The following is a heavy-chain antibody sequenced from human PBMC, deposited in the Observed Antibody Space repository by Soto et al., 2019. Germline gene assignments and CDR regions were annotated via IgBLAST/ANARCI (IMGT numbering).Heavy chain of an antibody. CDR3: QRRSHIVVVPT. CDR1: GASFSDANYY. J-gene: IGHJ4*02. Sequence: SETLSLTCIVSGASFSDANYYWVWIRQPPGEGLEWIGSFYYDGRTYYNASLKSRVTISVDTSKSHFSLMLTSVTAADTAVYYCQRRSHIVVVPTWGQATLVTVSS. D-gene: IGHD2-21*01. V-gene: IGHV4-39*02. CDR2: FYYDGRT.